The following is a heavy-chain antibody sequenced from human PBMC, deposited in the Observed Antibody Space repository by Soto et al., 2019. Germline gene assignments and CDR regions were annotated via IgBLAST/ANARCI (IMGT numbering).Heavy chain of an antibody. V-gene: IGHV3-15*01. Sequence: GGSLRLSCAASGFTFSNAWMSWVRQAPGKGLEWVGRIKSKTDGGTTDYAAPVKGRFTISRDDSKNTLYLQMNSLKTEDTAVYYCTTDPEVLWFGAFDYWGQGTLVTVSS. J-gene: IGHJ4*02. CDR1: GFTFSNAW. D-gene: IGHD3-10*01. CDR3: TTDPEVLWFGAFDY. CDR2: IKSKTDGGTT.